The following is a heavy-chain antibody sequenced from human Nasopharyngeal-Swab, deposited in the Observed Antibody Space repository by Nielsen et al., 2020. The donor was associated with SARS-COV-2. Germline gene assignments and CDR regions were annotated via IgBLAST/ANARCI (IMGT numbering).Heavy chain of an antibody. CDR1: GFTFSNYA. CDR3: AKDLKPRFLEWLFLDY. V-gene: IGHV3-23*01. CDR2: ISGSGGRT. D-gene: IGHD3-3*01. Sequence: GESLKISCTASGFTFSNYAMSWVRQAPGKGLEWVSAISGSGGRTYDADSVQGRFTISRAPSPPPLYLQMNRLRAEDTAVYYCAKDLKPRFLEWLFLDYWGQGTLVTVSS. J-gene: IGHJ4*02.